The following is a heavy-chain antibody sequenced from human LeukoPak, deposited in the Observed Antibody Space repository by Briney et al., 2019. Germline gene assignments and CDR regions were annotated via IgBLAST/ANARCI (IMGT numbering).Heavy chain of an antibody. CDR2: TYHSGST. D-gene: IGHD1-26*01. CDR3: ARVGATTGLDY. CDR1: GGSISSGGYS. V-gene: IGHV4-30-2*01. J-gene: IGHJ4*02. Sequence: PSETLSLTCAVSGGSISSGGYSWSWIRQPPGKGLEWIGYTYHSGSTYYNPSLKSRVTISVDRSKNQFSLKLSSVTAADTAVYYCARVGATTGLDYWGQGTLVTVSS.